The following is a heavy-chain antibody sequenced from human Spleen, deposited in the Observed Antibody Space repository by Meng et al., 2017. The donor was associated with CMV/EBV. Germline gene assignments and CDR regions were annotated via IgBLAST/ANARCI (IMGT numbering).Heavy chain of an antibody. CDR2: INHSGST. CDR3: ARGRPKVTIFGVAQLDY. Sequence: VQLQRWGAGLLKPSETLSLTCAVYGGSFSGYYWSWIRQPPGKGLEWIGEINHSGSTNYNPSLKSRVTISVDTSKNQFSLKLSSVTAADTAVYYCARGRPKVTIFGVAQLDYWGQGTLVTVSS. V-gene: IGHV4-34*01. D-gene: IGHD3-3*01. CDR1: GGSFSGYY. J-gene: IGHJ4*02.